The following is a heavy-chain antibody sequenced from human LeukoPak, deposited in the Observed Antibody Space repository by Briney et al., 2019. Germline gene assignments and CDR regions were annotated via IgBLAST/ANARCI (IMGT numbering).Heavy chain of an antibody. D-gene: IGHD4-17*01. CDR3: VRGSYGAYDY. CDR1: GFTFSKYT. J-gene: IGHJ4*02. V-gene: IGHV3-21*01. Sequence: GGSLRLSCAASGFTFSKYTINWVRQAPGKGLEWVSSISSSSTYIYYADAVHGRFTVSRDNAKYSLYLQMNSLRAEDTAVYYCVRGSYGAYDYWGQGSLVTVSS. CDR2: ISSSSTYI.